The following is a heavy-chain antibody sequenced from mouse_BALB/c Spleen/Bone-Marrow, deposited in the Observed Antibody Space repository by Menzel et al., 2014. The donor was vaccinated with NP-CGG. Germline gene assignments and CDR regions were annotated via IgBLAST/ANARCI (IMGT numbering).Heavy chain of an antibody. Sequence: VQLQQPGAELVKPGASVKLSCTASGFNIKDTYMHWVKQRPEQGLEWIGRIDPANGNTKYDPKFQGKATITADTSSNTAHLQLSSLTSEDTAVYYCARWGKLGRGYFDVWGAGTTVTVSS. CDR3: ARWGKLGRGYFDV. CDR1: GFNIKDTY. D-gene: IGHD4-1*01. J-gene: IGHJ1*01. CDR2: IDPANGNT. V-gene: IGHV14-3*02.